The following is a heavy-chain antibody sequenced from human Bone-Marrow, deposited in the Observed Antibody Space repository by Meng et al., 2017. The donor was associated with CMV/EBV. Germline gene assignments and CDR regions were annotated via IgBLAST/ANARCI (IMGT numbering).Heavy chain of an antibody. CDR2: INSDGSST. D-gene: IGHD6-19*01. V-gene: IGHV3-74*01. J-gene: IGHJ4*02. Sequence: CAASGFTFSSYWMHWVRQAPGKGLVWVSRINSDGSSTNYADSVKGRFTISRDNAKNTLYLQMNSLRAEDTAVYYCARDVSSGWSLGYWGQGTLVTVSS. CDR3: ARDVSSGWSLGY. CDR1: GFTFSSYW.